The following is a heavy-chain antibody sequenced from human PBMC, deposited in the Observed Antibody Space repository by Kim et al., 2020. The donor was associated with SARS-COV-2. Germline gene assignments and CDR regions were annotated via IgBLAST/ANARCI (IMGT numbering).Heavy chain of an antibody. J-gene: IGHJ5*02. V-gene: IGHV4-59*01. Sequence: GRTNNSPSRKGRVTISVDTSKNQFSLKLSSVTAADTAVYYCARDYRWFDPWGQGTLVTVSS. CDR2: GRT. D-gene: IGHD3-16*02. CDR3: ARDYRWFDP.